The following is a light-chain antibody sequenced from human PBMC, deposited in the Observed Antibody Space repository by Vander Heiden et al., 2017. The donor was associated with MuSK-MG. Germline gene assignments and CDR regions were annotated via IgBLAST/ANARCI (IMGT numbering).Light chain of an antibody. CDR2: SAS. Sequence: DIQMPQSPSSLSASVGDRVTITCRASHGITNSVAWFQQKPGKAPQLLLSSASRLESGVPSRFNGGGSGTDYTLSIIYLQPEDIATYYCQQEDSTPHTFSQGTKMEIK. V-gene: IGKV1-NL1*01. J-gene: IGKJ2*01. CDR1: HGITNS. CDR3: QQEDSTPHT.